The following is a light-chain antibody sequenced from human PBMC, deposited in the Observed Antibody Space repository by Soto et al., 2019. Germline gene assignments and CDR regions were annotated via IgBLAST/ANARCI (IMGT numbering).Light chain of an antibody. J-gene: IGLJ1*01. V-gene: IGLV2-8*01. CDR1: PSDVGGYIS. CDR2: EVN. Sequence: QSALTQPPSASGSPGQSITTSCTGTPSDVGGYISVSWYQQSPGKAPKLIIYEVNKRPSGVPDRFSGSKSGTTAFLFVSGLRAEDEADYYCSSYAGFNTFVFGTGTKLTVL. CDR3: SSYAGFNTFV.